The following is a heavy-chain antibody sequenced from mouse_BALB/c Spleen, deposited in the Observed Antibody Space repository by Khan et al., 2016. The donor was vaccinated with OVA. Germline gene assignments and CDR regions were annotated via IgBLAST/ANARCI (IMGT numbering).Heavy chain of an antibody. Sequence: QVQLKESGPGLVAPSQSLSITCTVSGFSLTSYGVHWVRQSPGKGLEWLVVIWSDGSTHYNSDLNSRLSISKDNSKSQVFLQMNSIQTDDTAIYHSARWFDGYSSLYAMNYWGQGTTVTVSS. J-gene: IGHJ4*01. D-gene: IGHD2-3*01. CDR2: IWSDGST. V-gene: IGHV2-6*02. CDR3: ARWFDGYSSLYAMNY. CDR1: GFSLTSYG.